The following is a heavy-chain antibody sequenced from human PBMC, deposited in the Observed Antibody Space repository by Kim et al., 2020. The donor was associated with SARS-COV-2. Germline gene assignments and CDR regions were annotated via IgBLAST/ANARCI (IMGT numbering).Heavy chain of an antibody. CDR3: ARGRGDGYIPDY. CDR1: GFTFSSYA. V-gene: IGHV3-30*04. CDR2: ISYDGSNK. Sequence: GGSLRLSCAASGFTFSSYAMHWVRQAPGKGLEWVAVISYDGSNKYYADSVKGRFTISRDNSKNTLYLQMNSPRAEDTAVYYCARGRGDGYIPDYWGQGTLVTVSS. D-gene: IGHD5-12*01. J-gene: IGHJ4*02.